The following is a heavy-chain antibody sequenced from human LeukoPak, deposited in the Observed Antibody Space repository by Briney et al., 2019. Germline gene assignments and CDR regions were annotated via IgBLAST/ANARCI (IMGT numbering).Heavy chain of an antibody. J-gene: IGHJ3*02. Sequence: PGGFLRLSCAASGFTFSSYAMSWVRQAPGKGLEWVSAISGSGGSTYYADSVKGRFTISRDNSKNTLYLQMNSLRAEDTAVYYCAKDGTYSSGWYHDAFDIWGQGTMVTVSS. D-gene: IGHD6-19*01. CDR2: ISGSGGST. V-gene: IGHV3-23*01. CDR3: AKDGTYSSGWYHDAFDI. CDR1: GFTFSSYA.